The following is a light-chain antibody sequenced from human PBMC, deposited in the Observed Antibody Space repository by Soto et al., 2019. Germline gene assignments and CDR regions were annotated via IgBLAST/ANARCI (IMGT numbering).Light chain of an antibody. Sequence: SSELTQPPSVSVAPGQTARIPCEGNNIGRKSMHWYQQKPGQAPVLVVYDSTDRPSGIPERFSGSNSGNTATLTISRVEAGDEADYYCQVWESKTDQAVFGGGTQLTVL. V-gene: IGLV3-21*02. CDR2: DST. CDR3: QVWESKTDQAV. CDR1: NIGRKS. J-gene: IGLJ3*02.